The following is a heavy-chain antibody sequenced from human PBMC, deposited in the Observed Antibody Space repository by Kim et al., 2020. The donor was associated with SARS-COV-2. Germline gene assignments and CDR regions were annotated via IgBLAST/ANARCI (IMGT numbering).Heavy chain of an antibody. CDR1: GGSISSSSYY. CDR3: AREGVRGYGSGSYYPIYGMDV. D-gene: IGHD3-10*01. Sequence: SETLSLTCTVSGGSISSSSYYWGWIRQPPGKGLEWIGSIYYSGSTYYNPSLKSRVTISVDTSKNQFSLKLSSVTAADTAVYYCAREGVRGYGSGSYYPIYGMDVWGQGTTVTVSS. J-gene: IGHJ6*02. CDR2: IYYSGST. V-gene: IGHV4-39*07.